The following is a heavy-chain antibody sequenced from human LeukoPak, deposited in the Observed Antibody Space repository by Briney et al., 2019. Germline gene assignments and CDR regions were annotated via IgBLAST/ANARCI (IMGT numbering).Heavy chain of an antibody. J-gene: IGHJ4*02. CDR1: GFTFSDYY. CDR3: TRDQSGSGFNSDY. CDR2: ISSGSRYI. Sequence: GESLRLSCAASGFTFSDYYMSWIRQAPGKGLEWVSYISSGSRYIDYADSVEGRFTISRDNAKNSVYLQMTSLRAEDTAVYYCTRDQSGSGFNSDYWGQGTLVT. V-gene: IGHV3-11*05. D-gene: IGHD5-24*01.